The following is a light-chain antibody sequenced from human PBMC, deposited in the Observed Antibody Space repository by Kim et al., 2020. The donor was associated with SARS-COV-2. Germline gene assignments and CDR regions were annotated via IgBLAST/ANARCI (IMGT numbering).Light chain of an antibody. V-gene: IGKV1-16*02. Sequence: ESVGDSVTLTCRASQEITNYLAWIQQKPGKAPKSLISGASSLQSGVPSKFSGSGSGTDFTLTISSLQPEDFATYYCQQYYRYPLTFGGGTKVDIK. CDR1: QEITNY. J-gene: IGKJ4*01. CDR3: QQYYRYPLT. CDR2: GAS.